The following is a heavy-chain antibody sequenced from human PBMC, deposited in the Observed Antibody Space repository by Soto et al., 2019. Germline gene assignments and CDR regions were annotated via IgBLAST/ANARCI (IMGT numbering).Heavy chain of an antibody. CDR2: ISGSGGST. CDR1: GFTFSSYA. Sequence: GGSLRLSCAASGFTFSSYAMSWVRQAPGKGLEWVSAISGSGGSTYHADSVKGRFTISRDNSKNTLYLQMNSLRAEDTAVYYCAKSILGYCSGGSCYGGDFAFDIWGQGTMVTVSS. J-gene: IGHJ3*02. D-gene: IGHD2-15*01. CDR3: AKSILGYCSGGSCYGGDFAFDI. V-gene: IGHV3-23*01.